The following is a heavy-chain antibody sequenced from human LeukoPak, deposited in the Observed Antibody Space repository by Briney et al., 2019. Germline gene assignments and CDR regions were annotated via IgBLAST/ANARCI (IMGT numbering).Heavy chain of an antibody. CDR3: ARVSGGSGSPLIDY. CDR2: IYYSGST. J-gene: IGHJ4*02. D-gene: IGHD3-10*01. V-gene: IGHV4-59*01. CDR1: GGSISSYY. Sequence: SETLSLTCTVSGGSISSYYWSWIRQPPGKGLEWIGYIYYSGSTNYNPSLKSRVTISVDTSKNQFSLELSSVTAADTAVYYCARVSGGSGSPLIDYWGQGTLVTVSS.